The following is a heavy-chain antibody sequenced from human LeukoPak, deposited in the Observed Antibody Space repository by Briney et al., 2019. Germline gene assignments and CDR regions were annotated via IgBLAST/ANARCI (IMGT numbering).Heavy chain of an antibody. CDR3: ARGLRFLEWYYFDY. V-gene: IGHV4-59*10. CDR2: IYTSGST. Sequence: SETLSLTCAVYGGSFSSYYWSWIRQPAGKGLEWIGRIYTSGSTNYNPSLKSRVTMSVDTSKNQFSLKLSSVTAADTAVYYCARGLRFLEWYYFDYWGQGTLVTVSS. J-gene: IGHJ4*02. CDR1: GGSFSSYY. D-gene: IGHD3-3*01.